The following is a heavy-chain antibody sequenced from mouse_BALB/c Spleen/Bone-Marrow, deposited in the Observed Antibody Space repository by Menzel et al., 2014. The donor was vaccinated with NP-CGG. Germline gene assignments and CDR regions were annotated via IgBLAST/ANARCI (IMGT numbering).Heavy chain of an antibody. CDR1: GVSITSGY. V-gene: IGHV3-8*02. Sequence: EVKLMESGPSLVKPSQTLSLTCSVTGVSITSGYWNWIRKFPGNKLEYMGYITYSGNTYYNPSLISRISITRDTSKNQYYLQLNSVTTEDTATYYCTRDYYGPWGQGTTLTVSS. D-gene: IGHD1-2*01. CDR2: ITYSGNT. J-gene: IGHJ2*01. CDR3: TRDYYGP.